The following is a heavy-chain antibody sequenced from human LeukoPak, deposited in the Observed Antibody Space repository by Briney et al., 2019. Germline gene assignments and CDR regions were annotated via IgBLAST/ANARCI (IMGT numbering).Heavy chain of an antibody. CDR1: GYTFTSYG. CDR3: ARDLAGYSHGYPPLGD. V-gene: IGHV1-18*04. CDR2: ISTYNGNT. D-gene: IGHD5-18*01. J-gene: IGHJ4*02. Sequence: VASVKVSCKASGYTFTSYGISWVRQALGQGLEWMGWISTYNGNTNYAQKLQGRVTMTTDTSTSTVYMELRSLRSDDTAVYYCARDLAGYSHGYPPLGDWGQGTLVTVSS.